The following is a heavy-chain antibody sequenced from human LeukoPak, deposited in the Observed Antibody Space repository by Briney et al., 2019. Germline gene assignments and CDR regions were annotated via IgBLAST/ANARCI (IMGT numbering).Heavy chain of an antibody. CDR1: GGSISSYY. D-gene: IGHD3-22*01. CDR3: ARVYYYDSSGYWDYYYYMDV. Sequence: SETLSLTCTVSGGSISSYYWSWIRQPPGKGLEWLGYIYYSGSTNYNPSLKSRVTISVDTSNNQFSLKLSSVTAADTAVYYCARVYYYDSSGYWDYYYYMDVWGKGTTVTVSS. CDR2: IYYSGST. V-gene: IGHV4-59*01. J-gene: IGHJ6*03.